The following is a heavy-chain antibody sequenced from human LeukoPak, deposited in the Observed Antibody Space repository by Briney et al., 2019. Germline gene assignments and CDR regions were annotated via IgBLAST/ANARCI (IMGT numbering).Heavy chain of an antibody. Sequence: SETLSLTGTVSGGSISSYYWSWIRQPPGKGLEWIGYIYYSGSTNYNPSLKSRVTISVDTSKNQFSLKLSSVTAADTAVYYCARAPATNDAFDIWGQGTMVTVSS. V-gene: IGHV4-59*01. J-gene: IGHJ3*02. CDR3: ARAPATNDAFDI. CDR1: GGSISSYY. CDR2: IYYSGST.